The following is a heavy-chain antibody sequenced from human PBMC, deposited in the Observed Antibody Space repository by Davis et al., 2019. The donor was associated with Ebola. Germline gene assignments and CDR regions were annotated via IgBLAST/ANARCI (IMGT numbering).Heavy chain of an antibody. Sequence: GSLRLSCTVSGDTISDYYWSWIRQSPGKGLEWMGYIRYSGSGNYNTSLNSRVSMSVDTSKNQFSLKLSSVTAADTAVYYCARKLGRAAPIDYWGQGTLVTVSS. J-gene: IGHJ4*02. CDR3: ARKLGRAAPIDY. V-gene: IGHV4-59*01. CDR2: IRYSGSG. D-gene: IGHD7-27*01. CDR1: GDTISDYY.